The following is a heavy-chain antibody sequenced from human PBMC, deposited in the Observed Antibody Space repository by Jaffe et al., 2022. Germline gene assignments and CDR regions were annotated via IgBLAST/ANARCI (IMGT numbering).Heavy chain of an antibody. Sequence: QLQLQESGPGLVKPSETLSLTCTVSGGSISSSSYYWGWIRQPPGKGLEWIGSIYYSGSTYYNPSLKSRVTISVDTSKNQFSLKLSSVTAADTAVYYCARHRSDYDILTGYYYYYYMDVWGKGTTVTVSS. V-gene: IGHV4-39*01. D-gene: IGHD3-9*01. CDR2: IYYSGST. CDR1: GGSISSSSYY. J-gene: IGHJ6*03. CDR3: ARHRSDYDILTGYYYYYYMDV.